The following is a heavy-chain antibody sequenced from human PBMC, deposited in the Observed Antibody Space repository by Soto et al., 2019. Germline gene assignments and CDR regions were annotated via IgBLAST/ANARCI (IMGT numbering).Heavy chain of an antibody. V-gene: IGHV3-30-3*01. J-gene: IGHJ3*02. CDR2: ISSDGSNK. Sequence: QVQLVESGGGVVQPGRSLRLSCAASGFTFSSYAMHWVRQAPGKGLEWVAVISSDGSNKYYADSVKGRFTISRDNSKNTLYLQMNSPRAEDTAVYYCARYLVVVTATYAFDIWGQGTMVTVSS. D-gene: IGHD2-21*02. CDR3: ARYLVVVTATYAFDI. CDR1: GFTFSSYA.